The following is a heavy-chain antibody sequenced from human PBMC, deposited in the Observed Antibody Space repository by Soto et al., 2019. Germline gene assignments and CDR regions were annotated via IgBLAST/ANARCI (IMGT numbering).Heavy chain of an antibody. V-gene: IGHV3-74*01. CDR3: ARRRGSSGWKTNFDY. J-gene: IGHJ4*02. CDR1: GFTFDDYA. D-gene: IGHD6-19*01. CDR2: INSDGSST. Sequence: GGSLRLSCAASGFTFDDYAMHWVRQAPGKGLVWVSRINSDGSSTTYADSVKGRFTISRDNAKNTLYLQMNSLRAEDTAVYYCARRRGSSGWKTNFDYWGRGTLVTVSS.